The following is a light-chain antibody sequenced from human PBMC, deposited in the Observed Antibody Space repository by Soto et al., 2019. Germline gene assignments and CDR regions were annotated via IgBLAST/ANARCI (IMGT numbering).Light chain of an antibody. CDR1: KSISSL. V-gene: IGKV1-5*03. Sequence: DIQMTQSPSTLSASVGDRVTITCRASKSISSLLAWYQQKPGRAPTLLIYKASTLESGVPSRFSGSGSGTEFTLTISSLEPDDFATYYCQQYTSYPLTFGQGTRLEIK. J-gene: IGKJ5*01. CDR3: QQYTSYPLT. CDR2: KAS.